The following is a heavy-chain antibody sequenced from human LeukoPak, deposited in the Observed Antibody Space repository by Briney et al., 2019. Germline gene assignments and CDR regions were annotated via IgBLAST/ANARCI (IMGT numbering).Heavy chain of an antibody. Sequence: SETLSLTCTVSGGSISSYYWNWIRQPAGKGLEWIGRIYTSGSTYYNPSLKSRVTISVDTSKNQFSLKLSSVTAADTAVYYCARGTYYYDSSRLLLRTSHYYFDYWGQGTLVTVSS. J-gene: IGHJ4*02. CDR2: IYTSGST. V-gene: IGHV4-4*07. CDR1: GGSISSYY. CDR3: ARGTYYYDSSRLLLRTSHYYFDY. D-gene: IGHD3-22*01.